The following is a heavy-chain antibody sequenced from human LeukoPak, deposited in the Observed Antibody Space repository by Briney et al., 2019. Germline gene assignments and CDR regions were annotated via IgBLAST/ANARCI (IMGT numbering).Heavy chain of an antibody. CDR1: GFTFSSYA. V-gene: IGHV3-30-3*01. J-gene: IGHJ2*01. CDR2: ISYDGSNK. D-gene: IGHD1-26*01. Sequence: GGSLRLSCAASGFTFSSYAMHWVRQAPGKGLEWVAVISYDGSNKYYADSVKGRFTISRDSSRNTLFLHMNTLRAEDTTIYYCAKDRTVGASYWYFDLWGRGTLVTVSS. CDR3: AKDRTVGASYWYFDL.